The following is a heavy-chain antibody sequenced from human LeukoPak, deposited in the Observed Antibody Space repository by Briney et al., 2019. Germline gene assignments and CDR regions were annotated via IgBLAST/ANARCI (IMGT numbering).Heavy chain of an antibody. CDR1: GGSISSYY. CDR2: IYYSGST. V-gene: IGHV4-59*01. CDR3: ARGHYSPVWVDI. J-gene: IGHJ3*02. Sequence: KPSETLSLTCTVSGGSISSYYWSWIRQPPGKGLEWIGYIYYSGSTNYNPSLKSRVTISVDTSKNQFSLKLSSVTAADTAVYYCARGHYSPVWVDIWGQGTMVTVSS. D-gene: IGHD2-21*01.